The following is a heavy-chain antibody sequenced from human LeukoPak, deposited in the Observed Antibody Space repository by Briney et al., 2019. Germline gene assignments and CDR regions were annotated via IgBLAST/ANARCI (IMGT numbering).Heavy chain of an antibody. V-gene: IGHV1-69*04. CDR2: IIPILGIA. CDR1: GYSFVGYG. Sequence: RASVKVSCKASGYSFVGYGITWVRQAPGQGLEWMGRIIPILGIANYAQKFQGRVTITADKSTSTAYMELSSLRSEDTAVYYCARDYSSSWYWNYWGQGTLVTVSS. D-gene: IGHD6-13*01. J-gene: IGHJ4*02. CDR3: ARDYSSSWYWNY.